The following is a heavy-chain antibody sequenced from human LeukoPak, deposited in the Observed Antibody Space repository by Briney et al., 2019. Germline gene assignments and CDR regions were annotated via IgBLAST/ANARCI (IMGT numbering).Heavy chain of an antibody. CDR2: VTSNGGST. V-gene: IGHV3-64D*06. CDR1: GFTFSSYA. CDR3: AKVPGYTSSWYYFDH. J-gene: IGHJ4*02. Sequence: PGGSLRLSCSASGFTFSSYAMHGVRQAPGKGLEYVSAVTSNGGSTYYADSVKGRFTISRDNSKSTLYLQMSSLRPEDTAVYYCAKVPGYTSSWYYFDHWGQGTLVTVSS. D-gene: IGHD6-13*01.